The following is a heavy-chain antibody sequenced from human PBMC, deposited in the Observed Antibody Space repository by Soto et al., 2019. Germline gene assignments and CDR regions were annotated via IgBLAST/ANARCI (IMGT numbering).Heavy chain of an antibody. D-gene: IGHD2-2*01. J-gene: IGHJ3*02. V-gene: IGHV1-2*04. CDR3: ARDKRYCSSVSCYATTNAFDI. CDR2: INPNSGGT. Sequence: QVQLVQSGAEVKKPGASVKLSCKASGYTFTGYYMHWVRQAPGQGLEWMGWINPNSGGTNYAQKLQGWVTMTRDTSISTAYMELSRLRSDDTAVYYCARDKRYCSSVSCYATTNAFDIWGQGTMVTVSP. CDR1: GYTFTGYY.